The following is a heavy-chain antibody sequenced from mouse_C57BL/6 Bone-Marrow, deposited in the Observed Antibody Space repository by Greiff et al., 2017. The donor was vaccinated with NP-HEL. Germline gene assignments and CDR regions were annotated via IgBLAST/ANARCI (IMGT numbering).Heavy chain of an antibody. V-gene: IGHV1-72*01. J-gene: IGHJ3*01. D-gene: IGHD2-10*02. CDR1: GYTFTSYW. Sequence: QVQLKQPGAELVKPGASVKLSCKASGYTFTSYWMHWVKQRPGRGLEWIGRIDPNSGGTKYNEKFKSKATLTVDKPSSTAYMQLSSLTSEDSAVYYCARRGYCNYLFAYWGQGTLVTVSA. CDR2: IDPNSGGT. CDR3: ARRGYCNYLFAY.